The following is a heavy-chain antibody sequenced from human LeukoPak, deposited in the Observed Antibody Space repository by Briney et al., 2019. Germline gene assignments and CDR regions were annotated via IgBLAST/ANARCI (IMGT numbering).Heavy chain of an antibody. D-gene: IGHD2-2*01. V-gene: IGHV1-18*01. CDR2: ISAYNGNT. CDR1: GYTFTSYG. J-gene: IGHJ5*02. Sequence: ASVKVSCKASGYTFTSYGISWVRQAPGQGLEWMGWISAYNGNTNYAQKLQGRVTMTTDTSTSTAYMELRSLRSDDTAVYYCARENGCSSTSCYFDFWSGYFSNWFDPWGQGTLVTVSS. CDR3: ARENGCSSTSCYFDFWSGYFSNWFDP.